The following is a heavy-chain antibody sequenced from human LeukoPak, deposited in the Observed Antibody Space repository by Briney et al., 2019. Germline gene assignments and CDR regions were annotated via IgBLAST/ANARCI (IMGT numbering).Heavy chain of an antibody. V-gene: IGHV5-51*01. CDR3: ARLRSSSWSKNFDY. CDR1: GYRFTSYW. D-gene: IGHD6-13*01. CDR2: IYPGDSDT. Sequence: GASLQISFKGSGYRFTSYWIGWVRPMPGKGQEWMGIIYPGDSDTRYSPSFQGQVTISADKSISTAYLQWSSLKASDTAMYYCARLRSSSWSKNFDYWGQGTLVTVSS. J-gene: IGHJ4*02.